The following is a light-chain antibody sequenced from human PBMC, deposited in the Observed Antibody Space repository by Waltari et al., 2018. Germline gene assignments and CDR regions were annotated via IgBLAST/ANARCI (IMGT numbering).Light chain of an antibody. CDR3: QQYYSTPLT. J-gene: IGKJ4*01. CDR1: QSLLYRSNNKNS. CDR2: WAS. Sequence: DIVMTQSPDSLAVSLGARATINCKSSQSLLYRSNNKNSLAWYQQKPGQPPKLLICWASSRESGVPDRFSASGSGTDFTLTISSLQAEDVAVYYCQQYYSTPLTFGGGTKVEIK. V-gene: IGKV4-1*01.